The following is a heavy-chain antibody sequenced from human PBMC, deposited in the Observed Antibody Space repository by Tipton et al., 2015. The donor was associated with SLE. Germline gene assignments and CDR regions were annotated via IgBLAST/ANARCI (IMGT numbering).Heavy chain of an antibody. D-gene: IGHD2-2*01. CDR1: GGTFSSYA. J-gene: IGHJ5*02. Sequence: QSGAEVKKPGSSVKVSCKASGGTFSSYAISWVRQAPEQGLEWMGRIIPIFGTANYAQKFQGRVTMTTDTSTSTAYMELRSLRSGDTAVYYCARENIVVVPARGFDPWGQGTLVTVSS. V-gene: IGHV1-69*05. CDR3: ARENIVVVPARGFDP. CDR2: IIPIFGTA.